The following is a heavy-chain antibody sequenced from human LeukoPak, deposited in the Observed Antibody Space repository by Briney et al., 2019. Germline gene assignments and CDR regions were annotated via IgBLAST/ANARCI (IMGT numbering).Heavy chain of an antibody. V-gene: IGHV1-69*13. D-gene: IGHD3-3*01. CDR3: ARDQYYDFWSGSTLAAPRYYYYYMDV. Sequence: SVKVSCKASGGTFSSYAISWVRQAPGQGLEWMGGIIPIFGTANYAQKFQGRVTITADESTSTAYMELSSLRSEDTAVYYCARDQYYDFWSGSTLAAPRYYYYYMDVWGKGTTVTVSS. CDR1: GGTFSSYA. CDR2: IIPIFGTA. J-gene: IGHJ6*03.